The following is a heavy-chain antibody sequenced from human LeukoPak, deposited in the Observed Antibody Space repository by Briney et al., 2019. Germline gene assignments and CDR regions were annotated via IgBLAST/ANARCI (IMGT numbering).Heavy chain of an antibody. V-gene: IGHV3-7*04. Sequence: GGSLRLSCAASGFTFSSYWMNWVRQAPGKGLEWVANIKPDESEKYYVDSVKGRFTISRDNAKNSLYLQMNSLRAEDTAEYYCARDLASSGWSPGYWGQGTLVTVSS. J-gene: IGHJ4*02. CDR2: IKPDESEK. CDR3: ARDLASSGWSPGY. CDR1: GFTFSSYW. D-gene: IGHD6-19*01.